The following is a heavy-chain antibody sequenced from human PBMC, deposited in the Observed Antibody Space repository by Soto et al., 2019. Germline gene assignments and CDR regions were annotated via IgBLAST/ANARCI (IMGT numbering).Heavy chain of an antibody. J-gene: IGHJ5*02. D-gene: IGHD3-10*01. V-gene: IGHV4-34*01. CDR1: CGSFSGYY. Sequence: SETLSLTCAVYCGSFSGYYWSWIRQPPGKGLEWIGEINHSGSTNYNPSLKSRVTISVDTSKNQFSLKLSSVTAADTAVYYCARIPLAYYYGSGSYYPNWFAPWGQGTLVTV. CDR3: ARIPLAYYYGSGSYYPNWFAP. CDR2: INHSGST.